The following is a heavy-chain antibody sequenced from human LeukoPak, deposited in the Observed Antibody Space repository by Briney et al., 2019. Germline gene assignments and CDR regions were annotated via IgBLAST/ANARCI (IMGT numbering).Heavy chain of an antibody. CDR3: ARTRQPHDQYGSCDY. D-gene: IGHD3-10*01. Sequence: GGSLRLSCAASGFTFTTHNMNWVRQAPGKGLEWVSSISSTGSYIYYADSVKGRLTISRDNAKNSLYLQMTSLKAEDTAVYYCARTRQPHDQYGSCDYWGQGTLVTVSS. CDR2: ISSTGSYI. J-gene: IGHJ4*02. V-gene: IGHV3-21*01. CDR1: GFTFTTHN.